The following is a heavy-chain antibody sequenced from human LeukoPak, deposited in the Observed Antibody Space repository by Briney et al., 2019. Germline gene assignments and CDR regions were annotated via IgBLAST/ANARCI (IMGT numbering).Heavy chain of an antibody. CDR3: ARVSEWLAIDY. CDR2: ISSSGSTI. D-gene: IGHD6-19*01. V-gene: IGHV3-48*03. CDR1: GFTFSSYE. Sequence: GGSLRLSCAASGFTFSSYEMNWARQAPGKGLEWVSYISSSGSTIYYADSVKGRFTISRDNAKNSLYLQMNSLRAEDTAVYYCARVSEWLAIDYWGQGTLVTVSS. J-gene: IGHJ4*02.